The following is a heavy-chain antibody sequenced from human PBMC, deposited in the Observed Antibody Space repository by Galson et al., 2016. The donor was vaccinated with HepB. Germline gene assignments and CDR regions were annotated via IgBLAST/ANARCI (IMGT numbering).Heavy chain of an antibody. CDR1: GFTFGSYG. CDR3: VQGSTAPAV. D-gene: IGHD2-2*01. CDR2: ISMRGDSR. J-gene: IGHJ6*04. V-gene: IGHV3-23*01. Sequence: SLRLSCAASGFTFGSYGMTWVRQAPGKGLECVASISMRGDSRDYADSVRGRFTISRDNSKNTLYLQMNSLRAEETALYYCVQGSTAPAVWGKGTPVTVST.